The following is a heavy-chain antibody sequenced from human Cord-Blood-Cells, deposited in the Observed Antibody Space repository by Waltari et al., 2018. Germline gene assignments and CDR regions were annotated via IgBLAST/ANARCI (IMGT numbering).Heavy chain of an antibody. D-gene: IGHD5-18*01. CDR2: IYYSGST. Sequence: QLQLQESGPGLVKPSETLSLTCTVSGGSISSSSHYWGWIRQPPGTGQVWIGSIYYSGSTYDNPSLKSRVTISVDTSKNQFSLKLSSGTAADTAVYYCASRVTAMTDFDYWGQGTLVTVSS. V-gene: IGHV4-39*01. J-gene: IGHJ4*02. CDR1: GGSISSSSHY. CDR3: ASRVTAMTDFDY.